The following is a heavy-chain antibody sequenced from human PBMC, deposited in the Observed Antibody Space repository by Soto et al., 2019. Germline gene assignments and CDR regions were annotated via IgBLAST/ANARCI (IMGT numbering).Heavy chain of an antibody. CDR2: INPNSGGT. CDR1: GYTFTGYY. J-gene: IGHJ6*02. V-gene: IGHV1-2*04. CDR3: ARDGHCRSTSCYGYYYYGVDL. D-gene: IGHD2-2*01. Sequence: SVKVSYQASGYTFTGYYMPWVRQATGQGLEWMGWINPNSGGTNYAQKFQGWVTMTRDTSISTAYMEVSRLRSHDTAVYYCARDGHCRSTSCYGYYYYGVDLWGQGTTVTVSS.